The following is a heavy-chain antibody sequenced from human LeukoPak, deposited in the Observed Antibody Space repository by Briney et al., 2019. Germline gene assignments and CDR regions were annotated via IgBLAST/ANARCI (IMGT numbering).Heavy chain of an antibody. CDR1: GYTFTSYG. Sequence: ASVKVSCKASGYTFTSYGISWLRQAPGQGLEWMGWISAYNGNTNYAQKLQGRVTMTTDTSTSTAYMELSRLRSDDTAVYYCARGAFVRYYYYYMDVWGKGTTVTVSS. CDR2: ISAYNGNT. CDR3: ARGAFVRYYYYYMDV. D-gene: IGHD1-26*01. J-gene: IGHJ6*03. V-gene: IGHV1-18*01.